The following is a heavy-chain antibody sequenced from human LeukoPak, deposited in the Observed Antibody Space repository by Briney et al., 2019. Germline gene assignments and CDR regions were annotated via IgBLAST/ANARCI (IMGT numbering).Heavy chain of an antibody. CDR1: GYTFTSYY. V-gene: IGHV1-46*01. Sequence: ASVTVSCMASGYTFTSYYMHWVRQDPGHPIEWMGLVNASGFSTSYAQKFQGRLSLTRDMSTSTDYMELSSLSSEDTAVYYCARALPHRRLMDKTMEQHWFDPWGQGTLVTVSS. J-gene: IGHJ5*02. CDR3: ARALPHRRLMDKTMEQHWFDP. D-gene: IGHD4/OR15-4a*01. CDR2: VNASGFST.